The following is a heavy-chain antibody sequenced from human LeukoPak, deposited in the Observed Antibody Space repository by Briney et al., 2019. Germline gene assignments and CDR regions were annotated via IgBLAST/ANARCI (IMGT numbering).Heavy chain of an antibody. V-gene: IGHV3-7*03. CDR2: IKQDGSEK. J-gene: IGHJ4*02. CDR3: ARSGRGTYYYFDL. CDR1: GFTFSSYW. Sequence: GGSLRLSCAASGFTFSSYWMSWVRQAPGKGLEWVANIKQDGSEKYYVDSVKGRFTISRDNAKNSLYLQMNSLRADDTAMYYCARSGRGTYYYFDLWGQGTLVTVSS. D-gene: IGHD5-12*01.